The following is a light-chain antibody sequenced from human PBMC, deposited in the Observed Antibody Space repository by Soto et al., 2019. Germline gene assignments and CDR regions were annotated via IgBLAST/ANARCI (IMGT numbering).Light chain of an antibody. Sequence: LAQPASVSGSPGQSITISCTGTSSDIGAYDYVSWYQQHPGKAPKLMIYEVTNRPSGVSSRFSASKSGDTASLTISGLQAEDEADYYCSSYTGSNTLYVFGTGTKVTVL. CDR1: SSDIGAYDY. CDR2: EVT. J-gene: IGLJ1*01. CDR3: SSYTGSNTLYV. V-gene: IGLV2-14*01.